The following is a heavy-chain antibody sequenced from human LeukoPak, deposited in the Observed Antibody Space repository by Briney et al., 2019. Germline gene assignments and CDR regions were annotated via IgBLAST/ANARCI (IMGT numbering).Heavy chain of an antibody. CDR2: INHSRST. CDR1: GGSFSGYY. J-gene: IGHJ4*02. D-gene: IGHD3-10*01. V-gene: IGHV4-34*01. CDR3: ARVRYYYGSGKYLGPFDY. Sequence: SETLSLTCAVYGGSFSGYYWSWIRQPPGKGLEWIGEINHSRSTNYNPSLKSRVTISVDTSKNQFSLKLSSVTAADTAVYYCARVRYYYGSGKYLGPFDYWGQGTLVTVSS.